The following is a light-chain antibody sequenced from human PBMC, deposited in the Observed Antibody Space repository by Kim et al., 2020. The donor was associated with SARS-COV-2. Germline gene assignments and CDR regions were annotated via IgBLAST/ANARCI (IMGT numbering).Light chain of an antibody. Sequence: SPGERATLSCRTSQTVSSTSLAWFQQRPGQPPRLLIYGVSSRATDIPDRFSSSGSGTDFTLTISRLEPEDFAVYYCQQYSSSLWTFGQGTKVDIK. CDR2: GVS. CDR3: QQYSSSLWT. V-gene: IGKV3-20*01. J-gene: IGKJ1*01. CDR1: QTVSSTS.